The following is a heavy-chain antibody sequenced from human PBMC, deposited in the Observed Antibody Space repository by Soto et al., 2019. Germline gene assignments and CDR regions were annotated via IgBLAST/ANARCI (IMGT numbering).Heavy chain of an antibody. V-gene: IGHV4-59*08. Sequence: SETLSLTCAVYGGSFSGYYWSWIRQPPGKGLEWIGYIYYSGSTNYNPSLKSRVTISVDTSKNQFSLKLSSVTAADTAVYYCARNYGPGYTFDYWGQGTLVTVSS. CDR3: ARNYGPGYTFDY. D-gene: IGHD3-10*01. CDR2: IYYSGST. J-gene: IGHJ4*02. CDR1: GGSFSGYY.